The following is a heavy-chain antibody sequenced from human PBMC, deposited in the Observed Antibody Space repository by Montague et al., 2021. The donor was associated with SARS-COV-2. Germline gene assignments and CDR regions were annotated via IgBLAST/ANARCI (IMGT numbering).Heavy chain of an antibody. D-gene: IGHD3-3*01. V-gene: IGHV4-59*01. CDR3: AREAVEKRVRTRMTGRLEENYYYVLDV. J-gene: IGHJ6*02. Sequence: SETLSLTCTVSGGSISNYYWSWIRQPPGKGLEWIGYIYNGGSTNYNPSLGSRVTISVDPSEIQFSLRLSSVTAADTAVYYCAREAVEKRVRTRMTGRLEENYYYVLDVWGQGTTVIVSS. CDR2: IYNGGST. CDR1: GGSISNYY.